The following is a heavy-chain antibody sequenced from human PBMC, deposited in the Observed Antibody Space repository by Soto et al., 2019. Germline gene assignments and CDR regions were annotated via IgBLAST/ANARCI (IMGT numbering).Heavy chain of an antibody. V-gene: IGHV4-34*01. Sequence: PSETLSLTCAVYGGSFSGYYWSWIRQPPGKGLEWIGEINHSGSTNYNPSLKSRVTISVDTSKNQFSLKLSSVTAADTAVYYCASFGVTATDYYFDYWGQGTLVTVSS. D-gene: IGHD2-21*02. J-gene: IGHJ4*02. CDR1: GGSFSGYY. CDR2: INHSGST. CDR3: ASFGVTATDYYFDY.